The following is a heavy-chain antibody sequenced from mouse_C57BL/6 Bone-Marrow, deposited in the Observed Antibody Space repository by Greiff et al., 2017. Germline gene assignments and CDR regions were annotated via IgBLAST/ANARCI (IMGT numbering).Heavy chain of an antibody. CDR3: ARRPWFAY. CDR1: GYTFTSYG. Sequence: VQGVESGAELARPGASVKLSCKASGYTFTSYGISWVKQRTGQGLEWIGEIYPRSGNTYYNEKFKGKATLTADKSSSTAYMELRSLTSEDSAVYFCARRPWFAYWGQGTLVTVSA. V-gene: IGHV1-81*01. CDR2: IYPRSGNT. J-gene: IGHJ3*01.